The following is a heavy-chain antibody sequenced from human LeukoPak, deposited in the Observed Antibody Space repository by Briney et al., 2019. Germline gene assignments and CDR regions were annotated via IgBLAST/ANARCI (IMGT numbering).Heavy chain of an antibody. CDR2: IYYSGST. Sequence: SETLSLTCAVYGGSFSGYYWSWIRQHPGKGLEWIGYIYYSGSTYYNPSLKSRVTISVDTSKNQFSLKLSSVTAADTAVYYCARVLRYCSGGSCSFTSGPWFDPWGQGTLVTVSS. D-gene: IGHD2-15*01. CDR1: GGSFSGYY. CDR3: ARVLRYCSGGSCSFTSGPWFDP. V-gene: IGHV4-31*11. J-gene: IGHJ5*02.